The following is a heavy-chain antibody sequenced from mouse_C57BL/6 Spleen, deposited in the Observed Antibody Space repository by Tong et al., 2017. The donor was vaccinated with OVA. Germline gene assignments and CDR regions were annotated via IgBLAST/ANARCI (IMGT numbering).Heavy chain of an antibody. CDR1: GFTFSSYA. Sequence: EVQLQESGGGLVKPGWSLKLSCAASGFTFSSYAMSWVRQTPEKRLEWVATISDGGSYTYYPDNVKGRFTISRDNAKNTLFLQMTSLRSEDTAMYYCARGYFDVWGTGTTVTVSS. CDR2: ISDGGSYT. J-gene: IGHJ1*03. V-gene: IGHV5-4*01. CDR3: ARGYFDV.